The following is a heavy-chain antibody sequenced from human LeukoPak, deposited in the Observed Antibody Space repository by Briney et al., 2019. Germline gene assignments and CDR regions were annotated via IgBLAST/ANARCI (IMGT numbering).Heavy chain of an antibody. V-gene: IGHV1-2*02. J-gene: IGHJ4*02. Sequence: GASVKVSCKASGYTFTGYYIHWVRQSPGQGLEWMGWINPNGGGTNYAQSFQGRVTMTRDTSISTAYMELSRLRSGDTAVYYCVREYMRGDLLTGPDYWGQGTLVTVSS. CDR2: INPNGGGT. CDR1: GYTFTGYY. CDR3: VREYMRGDLLTGPDY. D-gene: IGHD3-9*01.